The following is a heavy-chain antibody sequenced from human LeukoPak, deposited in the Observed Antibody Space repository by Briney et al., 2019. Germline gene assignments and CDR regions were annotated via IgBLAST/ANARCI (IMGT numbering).Heavy chain of an antibody. V-gene: IGHV3-72*01. CDR1: GLAFSDHY. Sequence: GGSLRLSCAASGLAFSDHYMDWVRQAPGKGLEWVGRTRDKANSYTTEYAASVKGRFTISRADSKNSLYLQMNSLKTEDTAVYYCVTGATGTLDYWGQGTLVTVSS. J-gene: IGHJ4*02. CDR3: VTGATGTLDY. CDR2: TRDKANSYTT. D-gene: IGHD1-1*01.